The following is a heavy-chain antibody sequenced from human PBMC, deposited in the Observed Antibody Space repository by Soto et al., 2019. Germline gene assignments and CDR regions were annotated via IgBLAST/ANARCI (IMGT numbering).Heavy chain of an antibody. J-gene: IGHJ5*02. CDR2: IYHSGST. D-gene: IGHD6-13*01. V-gene: IGHV4-4*02. CDR3: ARDHGKRQQLVRTARWFDP. CDR1: GGSISSSNW. Sequence: PSETLSLTCAVSGGSISSSNWWSWVRQPPGKGLEWIGEIYHSGSTNYNPSLKSRVTISVDKSKNKFSLKLSSVTAAGTAVYYCARDHGKRQQLVRTARWFDPWGQGTLVTVSS.